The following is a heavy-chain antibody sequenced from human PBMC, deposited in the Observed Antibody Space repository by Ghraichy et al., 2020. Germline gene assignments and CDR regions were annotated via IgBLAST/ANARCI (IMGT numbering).Heavy chain of an antibody. CDR2: ISGNGVST. J-gene: IGHJ5*02. Sequence: GGSLRLSCAASGFTFDDYAMHWVRQVPGKGLEWVSLISGNGVSTYYADSVKGRFTISRDNSKTSLYLQMNSLRTEDIAFYYCAKDPGAVTGIGEFFSWGQGTLVFVSS. CDR3: AKDPGAVTGIGEFFS. CDR1: GFTFDDYA. D-gene: IGHD3-10*01. V-gene: IGHV3-43*02.